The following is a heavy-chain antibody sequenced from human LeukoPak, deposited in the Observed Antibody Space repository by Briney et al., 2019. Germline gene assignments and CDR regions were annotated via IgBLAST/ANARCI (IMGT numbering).Heavy chain of an antibody. V-gene: IGHV3-21*01. CDR2: ISSSSSYI. J-gene: IGHJ4*02. D-gene: IGHD5-18*01. CDR1: GFTFSSYS. Sequence: GGSLRLSCAASGFTFSSYSMNWVRQAPGKGLEWVSSISSSSSYIYYADSVKGRLTISRDNAKNSLYLQMNSLRAEDTAVYYCARDTDTAMVNWGQGTLVTVSS. CDR3: ARDTDTAMVN.